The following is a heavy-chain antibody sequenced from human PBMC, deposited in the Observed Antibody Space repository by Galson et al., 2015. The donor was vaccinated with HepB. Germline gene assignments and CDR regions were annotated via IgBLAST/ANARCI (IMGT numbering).Heavy chain of an antibody. D-gene: IGHD3-10*01. Sequence: SLRLSCAASGFAFSSYAINWVRQASGKGLEWVSAISAGGEATHYADSVKGRFTISRDNSKNTLYLQMNSLRAEDTAVYYCARDSGYYYGSGSYYQDAFDIWGQGTMVTVSS. CDR1: GFAFSSYA. CDR3: ARDSGYYYGSGSYYQDAFDI. CDR2: ISAGGEAT. V-gene: IGHV3-23*01. J-gene: IGHJ3*02.